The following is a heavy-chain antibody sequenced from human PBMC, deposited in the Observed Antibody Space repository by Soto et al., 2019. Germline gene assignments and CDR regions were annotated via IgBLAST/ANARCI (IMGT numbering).Heavy chain of an antibody. Sequence: GGSLRLSCAASGFTFSSYGMHWVRQAPGMGLEWVAVISYDGSDKYYADSVKGRFTISRDNSQNMLYLQMNSLRAEDTAVYYCAKDRYDILTGYYSSPFDYWGQGTLVTVSS. CDR3: AKDRYDILTGYYSSPFDY. V-gene: IGHV3-30*18. CDR1: GFTFSSYG. J-gene: IGHJ4*02. CDR2: ISYDGSDK. D-gene: IGHD3-9*01.